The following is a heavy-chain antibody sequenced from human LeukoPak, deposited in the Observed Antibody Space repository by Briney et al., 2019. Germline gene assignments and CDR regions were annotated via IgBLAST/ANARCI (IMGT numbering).Heavy chain of an antibody. CDR1: GGSVSSGSYY. Sequence: SETLSLTCIVSGGSVSSGSYYWSWIRQPPGKGLEWIGYIYYSGSTNYNPSLKSRVTISVDTSKNQFSLKLSSVTAADTAVYYCARGAPSGSYLDYWGQGTLVTVSS. J-gene: IGHJ4*02. D-gene: IGHD1-26*01. V-gene: IGHV4-61*01. CDR2: IYYSGST. CDR3: ARGAPSGSYLDY.